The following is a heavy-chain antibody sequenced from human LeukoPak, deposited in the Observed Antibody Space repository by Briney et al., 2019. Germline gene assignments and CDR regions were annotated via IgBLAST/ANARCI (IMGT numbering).Heavy chain of an antibody. V-gene: IGHV1-18*01. J-gene: IGHJ5*02. CDR1: GYTFTSYG. Sequence: ASVKVSCKASGYTFTSYGISWVRQAPGQGLEWMGWISAYNGNTNYAQKLLGRVTMTTDTSTSTAYMELRSLRSDDTAVYYCARAASRVVPAAMGGNWFDPWGQGTLVTVSS. D-gene: IGHD2-2*01. CDR2: ISAYNGNT. CDR3: ARAASRVVPAAMGGNWFDP.